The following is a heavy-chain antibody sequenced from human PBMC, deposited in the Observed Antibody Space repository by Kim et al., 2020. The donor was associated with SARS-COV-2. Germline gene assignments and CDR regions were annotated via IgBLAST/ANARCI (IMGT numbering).Heavy chain of an antibody. CDR2: ISGSGGST. V-gene: IGHV3-23*01. CDR3: AKDRGSGWYGSSYFDY. Sequence: GGSLRLSCAASGFTFSSYAMSWVRQAPGKGLEWVSAISGSGGSTYYADSVKGRFTISRDNSKNTLYLQMNSLRAEDTAVYYCAKDRGSGWYGSSYFDYWGQGTLVTVSS. D-gene: IGHD6-19*01. J-gene: IGHJ4*02. CDR1: GFTFSSYA.